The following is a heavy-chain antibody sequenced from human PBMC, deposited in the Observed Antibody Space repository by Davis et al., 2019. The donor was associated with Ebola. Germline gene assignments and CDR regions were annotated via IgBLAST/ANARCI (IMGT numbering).Heavy chain of an antibody. CDR1: GYTFTSYY. V-gene: IGHV1-46*01. D-gene: IGHD6-25*01. CDR2: INPSGGST. CDR3: ARGIAAGRWTGAYYYYYGMDV. Sequence: AASVKVSCKASGYTFTSYYMHWVRQAPGQGLEWMGIINPSGGSTSYAQKFQGRVTMTRDTSTSTVYMELSSLRSEDTAVYYCARGIAAGRWTGAYYYYYGMDVWGQGTTVTVSS. J-gene: IGHJ6*02.